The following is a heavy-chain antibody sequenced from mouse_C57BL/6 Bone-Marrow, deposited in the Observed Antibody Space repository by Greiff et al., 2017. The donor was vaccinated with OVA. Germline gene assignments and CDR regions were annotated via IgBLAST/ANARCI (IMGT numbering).Heavy chain of an antibody. D-gene: IGHD1-1*01. J-gene: IGHJ2*01. CDR2: IYPGGGYT. CDR1: GYTFTNYW. CDR3: AREDYYGSSYDY. V-gene: IGHV1-63*01. Sequence: VQLQESGAELVRPGTSVKMSCKASGYTFTNYWIGWAKQRPGHGLEWIGDIYPGGGYTNYNEKFKGKATLTADKSSSTAYMQFSSLTSEDSAIYYCAREDYYGSSYDYWGQGTTLTVSS.